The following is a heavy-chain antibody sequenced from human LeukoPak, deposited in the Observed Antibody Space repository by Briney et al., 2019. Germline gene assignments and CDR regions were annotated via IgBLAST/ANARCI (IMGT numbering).Heavy chain of an antibody. D-gene: IGHD6-13*01. CDR3: ARAAAGSDYVDC. CDR1: GYTFINYL. V-gene: IGHV1-46*01. Sequence: GASVTVSCKASGYTFINYLIHWVRQAPGQGLEWMGIINPSGGSTDYAQRFQGRVSMTRDTSTSTVYMELSSLGSEDTAVYYCARAAAGSDYVDCWGQGTLVTVSS. J-gene: IGHJ4*02. CDR2: INPSGGST.